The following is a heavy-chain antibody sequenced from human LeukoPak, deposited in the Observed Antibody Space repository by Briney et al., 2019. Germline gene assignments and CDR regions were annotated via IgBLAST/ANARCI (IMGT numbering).Heavy chain of an antibody. CDR3: ARDFATWYFDY. CDR2: ISTYDGNT. V-gene: IGHV1-18*01. CDR1: GYTFSSYH. Sequence: GASVKVSCKASGYTFSSYHVSWVRQAPGQGLEWMGWISTYDGNTNYAQNFQVRVAMTTDTSTSTAYMELRSLRSDDTAVYYCARDFATWYFDYWGQGTLVTVSS. J-gene: IGHJ4*02. D-gene: IGHD2-15*01.